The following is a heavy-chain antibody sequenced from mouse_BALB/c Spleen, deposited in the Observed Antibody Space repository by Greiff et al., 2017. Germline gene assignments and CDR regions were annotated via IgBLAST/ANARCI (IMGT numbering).Heavy chain of an antibody. V-gene: IGHV1-66*01. J-gene: IGHJ3*01. CDR3: AKGDYAY. CDR1: GYSFTSYY. D-gene: IGHD2-4*01. Sequence: VKVVESGPELVKPGASVKISCKASGYSFTSYYIHWVKQRPGQGLEWIGWIFPGSGNTKYNEKFKGKATLTADTSSSTAYMQLSSLTSEDSAVYFCAKGDYAYWGQGTLVTVSA. CDR2: IFPGSGNT.